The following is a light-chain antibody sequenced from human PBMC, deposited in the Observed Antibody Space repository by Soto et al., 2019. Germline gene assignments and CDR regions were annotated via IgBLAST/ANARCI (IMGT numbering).Light chain of an antibody. CDR3: QHRSNWPLT. CDR1: QSVSTY. V-gene: IGKV3-11*01. Sequence: EIVLTQSPATLSLSPGERATLSCRASQSVSTYLAWYQQKPGQAPRLLIYDASNRATGIPARFSGSGSGTDFTLTISSLEPEDFAVYFCQHRSNWPLTFGGGTKVEIK. CDR2: DAS. J-gene: IGKJ4*01.